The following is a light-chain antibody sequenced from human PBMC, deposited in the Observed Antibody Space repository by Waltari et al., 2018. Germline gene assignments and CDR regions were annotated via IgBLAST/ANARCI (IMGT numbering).Light chain of an antibody. CDR1: ISDVGGFSS. CDR2: DFI. J-gene: IGLJ3*02. Sequence: QSALTQPASVSGSPGQSITISCTGTISDVGGFSSVSWYQVHPGRAPRVMIYDFINRPARVSDRFSASKSGNTASLTISGLQADDEGDYYCSSQSTNSVVLFGGGTKLTVL. V-gene: IGLV2-14*03. CDR3: SSQSTNSVVL.